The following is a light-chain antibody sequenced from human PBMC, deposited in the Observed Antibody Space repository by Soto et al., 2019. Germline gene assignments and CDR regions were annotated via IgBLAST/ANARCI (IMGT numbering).Light chain of an antibody. CDR2: GAS. CDR1: QSVSSN. Sequence: EIVMTQSPATLSVSPGERATLSCRASQSVSSNLAWYQQKPGQAPRLLIYGASTRATGIPARFSGSGSGTEFTLTISSLQSEDFAFYDCQQYNNWPRTFGQGTRLEIK. J-gene: IGKJ5*01. V-gene: IGKV3-15*01. CDR3: QQYNNWPRT.